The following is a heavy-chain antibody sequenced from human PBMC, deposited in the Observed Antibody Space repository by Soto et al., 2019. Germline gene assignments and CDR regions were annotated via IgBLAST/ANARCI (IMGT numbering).Heavy chain of an antibody. CDR3: ARAPYQVSREMDV. CDR1: GFTFTDYW. D-gene: IGHD1-20*01. CDR2: INGNGRAT. J-gene: IGHJ6*02. V-gene: IGHV3-74*01. Sequence: EVQLAESGGGLVQPGGSLRLSCATSGFTFTDYWMHWVRQAPGKGLVWVSRINGNGRATDYADSVKGRFIISRDNAKNTLHLPMNSLRAEDTAIYYCARAPYQVSREMDVWGQWTTVIVSS.